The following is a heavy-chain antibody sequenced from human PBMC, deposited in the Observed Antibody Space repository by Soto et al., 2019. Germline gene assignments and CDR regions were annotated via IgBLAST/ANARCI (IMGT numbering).Heavy chain of an antibody. CDR3: AIDRIGRFYAIDV. D-gene: IGHD2-15*01. CDR2: ISWDSNSI. CDR1: GLRFDDYA. J-gene: IGHJ6*02. V-gene: IGHV3-9*01. Sequence: EVQLVESGGGSVQPGRSLRLSCAASGLRFDDYAMHWVRQAPGKGLEWVSGISWDSNSIGYADSVRGRFTISRDTAKNSVYLQMNSLRPEDTALYYCAIDRIGRFYAIDVWGQGTTVTVSS.